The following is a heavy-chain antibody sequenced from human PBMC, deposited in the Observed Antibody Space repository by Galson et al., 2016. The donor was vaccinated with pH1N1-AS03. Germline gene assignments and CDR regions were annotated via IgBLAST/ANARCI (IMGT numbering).Heavy chain of an antibody. D-gene: IGHD2-2*01. CDR2: IYHSGST. V-gene: IGHV4-38-2*01. CDR1: GYSITSGYY. CDR3: ARAGADIVVVPAGWFDP. J-gene: IGHJ5*02. Sequence: TLSLTCAVSGYSITSGYYWGWIRQPPGKGLEWIGSIYHSGSTYYNPSLKSRVTISVDTSKNQFSLKLSSVTAADTAVYYCARAGADIVVVPAGWFDPWGQGTLVTVSS.